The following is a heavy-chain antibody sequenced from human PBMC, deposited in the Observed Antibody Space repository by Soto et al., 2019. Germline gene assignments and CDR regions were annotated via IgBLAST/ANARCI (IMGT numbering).Heavy chain of an antibody. D-gene: IGHD3-22*01. CDR3: ARQGNSSSYYFDS. CDR1: GYTFTTSF. CDR2: INPSGGAT. J-gene: IGHJ4*02. V-gene: IGHV1-46*01. Sequence: ASVKVSCKXSGYTFTTSFIHWLRQAPGQGPEWMGMINPSGGATSYAHNFEGRVTMTTVTSTTTLYMDLRSLTSDDTAVYFCARQGNSSSYYFDSWGQGSLVTVSS.